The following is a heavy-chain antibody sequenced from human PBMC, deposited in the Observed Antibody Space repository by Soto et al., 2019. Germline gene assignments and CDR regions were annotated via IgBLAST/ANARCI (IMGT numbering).Heavy chain of an antibody. V-gene: IGHV3-21*01. J-gene: IGHJ4*02. CDR3: ARLDSYGLYFDY. D-gene: IGHD5-18*01. CDR2: ISSGSTYI. Sequence: GGSLRLSCAASGFTFSTYAMNWVRQAPGKRLEWVSSISSGSTYIFHADSMEGRFSISRDNAKNSLYLQMNGLRAEDTAVYYCARLDSYGLYFDYWGQGALVTVSS. CDR1: GFTFSTYA.